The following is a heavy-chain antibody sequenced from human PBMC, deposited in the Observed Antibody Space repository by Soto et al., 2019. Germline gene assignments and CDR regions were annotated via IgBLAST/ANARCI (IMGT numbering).Heavy chain of an antibody. CDR2: ISGSGATT. CDR3: AQAMGTFVLSPSAYFDY. J-gene: IGHJ4*02. Sequence: PGGTLRLSCAASGITFSSSAMSWVRQAPGKGLEWVPGISGSGATTYYADSVKVRFTISSDKSNSTFFLQMNRLRAGDTAIHYFAQAMGTFVLSPSAYFDYWGQGTLVTVSS. D-gene: IGHD1-1*01. V-gene: IGHV3-23*01. CDR1: GITFSSSA.